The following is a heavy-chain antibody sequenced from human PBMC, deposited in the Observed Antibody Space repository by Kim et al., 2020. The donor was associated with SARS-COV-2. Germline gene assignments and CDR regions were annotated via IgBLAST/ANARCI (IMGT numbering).Heavy chain of an antibody. D-gene: IGHD2-2*01. V-gene: IGHV3-21*01. Sequence: GGSLRLSCAASGFTFSSYSMNWVHQAPGKGLEWVSSISSSSSYIYYADSVKGRFTISRDNAKNSLYLQMNSLRAEDTAVYYCARGLVVVVPAAMYPPDKPNWFDPWGQGTLVTVSS. CDR2: ISSSSSYI. J-gene: IGHJ5*02. CDR3: ARGLVVVVPAAMYPPDKPNWFDP. CDR1: GFTFSSYS.